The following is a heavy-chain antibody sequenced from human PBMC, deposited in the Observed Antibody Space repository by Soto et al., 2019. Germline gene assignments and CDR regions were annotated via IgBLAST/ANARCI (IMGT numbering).Heavy chain of an antibody. CDR3: AREPLAHSYFDL. Sequence: LSLTCTVSGGSIGGYYWSWIRQPPGKGLEWIGRMYNSERTNYNPSLKSRVTMSMDTSKNQFSLRLTSVTAADTAVYFCAREPLAHSYFDLWGQGTLVTVSS. V-gene: IGHV4-4*07. CDR1: GGSIGGYY. J-gene: IGHJ4*02. CDR2: MYNSERT.